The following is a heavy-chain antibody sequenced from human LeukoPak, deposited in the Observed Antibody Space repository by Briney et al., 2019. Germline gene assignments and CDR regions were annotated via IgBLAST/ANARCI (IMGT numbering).Heavy chain of an antibody. J-gene: IGHJ4*02. V-gene: IGHV3-48*04. CDR3: ASRFDY. CDR2: ISTSGKTM. Sequence: GGSLRLSCAASGFTFSDYTMNWVRQAPGKGLEWVSFISTSGKTMYYADSVKGRFSISRDNAKNSLSLQMNSLRAEDTAIYYCASRFDYWGQGTLVTVSS. CDR1: GFTFSDYT.